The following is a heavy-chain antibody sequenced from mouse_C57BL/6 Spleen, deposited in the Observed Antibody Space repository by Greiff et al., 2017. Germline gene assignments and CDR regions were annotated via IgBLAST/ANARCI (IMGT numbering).Heavy chain of an antibody. V-gene: IGHV1-26*01. D-gene: IGHD2-1*01. CDR2: INPNNGGT. CDR3: AKLQFDY. Sequence: VQLQQSGPELVKPGASVKISCKASGYTFTDYYMNWVKQSHGKSLEWIGDINPNNGGTSYNQKFKGKATLTVDKSSSTAYMELRSLTSEDSAVYYCAKLQFDYWGQGTTLTVSS. CDR1: GYTFTDYY. J-gene: IGHJ2*01.